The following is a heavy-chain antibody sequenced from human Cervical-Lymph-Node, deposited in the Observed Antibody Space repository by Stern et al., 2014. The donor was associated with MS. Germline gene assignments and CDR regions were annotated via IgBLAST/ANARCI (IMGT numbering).Heavy chain of an antibody. J-gene: IGHJ4*02. D-gene: IGHD2-2*01. CDR1: VFSFSEFTFSDYY. Sequence: MQLVESGGGLVKPGGSLRLSCAASVFSFSEFTFSDYYMNWIRQAPGKGLEWISFISSSGTTIYYADSVKGRFTISRDNVKNSLYLQMNSLRAEDTAVYYCATEIVVGGYWGQGTLVTVSS. CDR2: ISSSGTTI. CDR3: ATEIVVGGY. V-gene: IGHV3-11*01.